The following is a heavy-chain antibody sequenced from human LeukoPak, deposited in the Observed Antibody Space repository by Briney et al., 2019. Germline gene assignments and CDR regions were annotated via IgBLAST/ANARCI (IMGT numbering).Heavy chain of an antibody. Sequence: GSLRLSCAASGFTFSSYGIHWVRQPPGKGLEWVAFIRFDGSNKYYADSVKGRFTISRDNSKNTLYLQMNSLRAEDTAVYYCAAYDFWSGYHSHYMDVWGKGTTVTVS. CDR1: GFTFSSYG. V-gene: IGHV3-30*02. CDR2: IRFDGSNK. CDR3: AAYDFWSGYHSHYMDV. J-gene: IGHJ6*03. D-gene: IGHD3-3*01.